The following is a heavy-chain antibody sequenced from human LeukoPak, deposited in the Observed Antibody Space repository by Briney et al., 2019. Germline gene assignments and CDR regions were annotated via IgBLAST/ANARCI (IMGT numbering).Heavy chain of an antibody. Sequence: SETLSLTCTVSGGSISSYYWSWIRQPPGKGLEWIGYIYTSGSTNYNPSLKSQVNISVDTSKNQFSLKLSSVTAADTAVYYCARLPWSGYPYFDYWGQGTLVAVSS. V-gene: IGHV4-4*09. CDR2: IYTSGST. J-gene: IGHJ4*02. CDR3: ARLPWSGYPYFDY. D-gene: IGHD3-3*01. CDR1: GGSISSYY.